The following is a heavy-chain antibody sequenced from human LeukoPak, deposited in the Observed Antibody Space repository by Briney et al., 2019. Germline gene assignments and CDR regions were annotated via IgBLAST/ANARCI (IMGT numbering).Heavy chain of an antibody. CDR3: AKDRRMTTVTVSAFDI. J-gene: IGHJ3*02. Sequence: AGGSLRLSCAASGFTFDDYAMHWVRQAPGKGLEWVSGISWNSGSIGYADSVKGRFTISRDNAKNSLYLQMNSLRAEDTASYYCAKDRRMTTVTVSAFDIWGQGTMVTVSS. CDR1: GFTFDDYA. D-gene: IGHD4-17*01. V-gene: IGHV3-9*01. CDR2: ISWNSGSI.